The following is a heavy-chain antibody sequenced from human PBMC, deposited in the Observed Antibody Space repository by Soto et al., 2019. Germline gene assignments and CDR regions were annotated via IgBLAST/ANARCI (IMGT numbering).Heavy chain of an antibody. CDR2: IYPGDSDT. D-gene: IGHD6-13*01. V-gene: IGHV5-51*01. CDR1: VYTFTNYW. CDR3: ARVWEMATVAACDY. J-gene: IGHJ4*02. Sequence: GGTLKISCMISVYTFTNYWIAWLLPMPGKGLEWMGIIYPGDSDTRYSPSFQGQVTISVDKSINTAYLQWSSLKASDSAMYYCARVWEMATVAACDYWGQGTLVTVSS.